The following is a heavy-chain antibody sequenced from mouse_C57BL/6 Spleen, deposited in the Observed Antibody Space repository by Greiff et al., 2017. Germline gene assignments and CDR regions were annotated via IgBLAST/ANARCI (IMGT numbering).Heavy chain of an antibody. J-gene: IGHJ2*01. V-gene: IGHV1-76*01. Sequence: VQLQESGAELVRPGASVKLSCKASGYTFTDYYINWVKQRPGQGLEWIARIYPGSGNTYYNEKFKGKATLTAEKSSSTAYMQLSSLTSEDSAVYFCAREGYGSRSFDYWGQGTTLTVSS. CDR2: IYPGSGNT. CDR3: AREGYGSRSFDY. D-gene: IGHD1-1*01. CDR1: GYTFTDYY.